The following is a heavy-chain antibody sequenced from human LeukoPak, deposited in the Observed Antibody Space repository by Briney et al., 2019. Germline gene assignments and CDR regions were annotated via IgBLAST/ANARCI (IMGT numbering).Heavy chain of an antibody. D-gene: IGHD1-1*01. CDR2: IIPISGSA. CDR1: GGTFSSFA. V-gene: IGHV1-69*05. J-gene: IGHJ4*02. Sequence: GASVKVSCKASGGTFSSFAISWVRQAPGQGLEWMGGIIPISGSANYAQKFQGRVTITKDESTSTAYMELSSLRSEDTAVYYCAREGTYSTDNVDYWGQGTQVTVSS. CDR3: AREGTYSTDNVDY.